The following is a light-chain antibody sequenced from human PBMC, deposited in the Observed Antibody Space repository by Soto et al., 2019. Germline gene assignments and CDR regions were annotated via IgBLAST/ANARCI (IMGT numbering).Light chain of an antibody. Sequence: QSVLTQAPSASGTPGQRVTISCSGSNSNIGSNTVSWYQQVPGTAPKVLIYNNDQRPSGVPDRLSGSKSGTSASLAIGGMQSEDEADYYCAAWDGSLNGWVFGGGTKLNVL. V-gene: IGLV1-44*01. CDR1: NSNIGSNT. J-gene: IGLJ3*02. CDR2: NND. CDR3: AAWDGSLNGWV.